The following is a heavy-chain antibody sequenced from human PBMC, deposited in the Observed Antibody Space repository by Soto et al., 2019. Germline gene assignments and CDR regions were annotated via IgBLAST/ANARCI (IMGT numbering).Heavy chain of an antibody. CDR1: GGSITTTNFY. Sequence: SETLSLTCTVSGGSITTTNFYWVWIRQPPGKGLEWLGSIYYSGTTFYNPSLKSRVTITVDTSKNQFSLKLNSVTAADTAVYYCARQGIIGSDSGTYRVDAFDIWGQGTMVTVSS. D-gene: IGHD3-10*01. CDR2: IYYSGTT. J-gene: IGHJ3*02. CDR3: ARQGIIGSDSGTYRVDAFDI. V-gene: IGHV4-39*01.